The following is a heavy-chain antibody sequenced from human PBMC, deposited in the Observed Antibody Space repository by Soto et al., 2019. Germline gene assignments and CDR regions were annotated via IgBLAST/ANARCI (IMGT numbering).Heavy chain of an antibody. CDR3: ARVYCSSTSCYFLPPDY. V-gene: IGHV1-3*01. CDR1: GYTFTSYY. J-gene: IGHJ4*02. CDR2: INAGNGNT. Sequence: ASVKVSCKASGYTFTSYYMHWVRQAPGQGLEWMGWINAGNGNTKYSQKFQGRVTITRDTSASTAYMELSSLRSEDTAVYYCARVYCSSTSCYFLPPDYWGQGTLVTVSS. D-gene: IGHD2-2*01.